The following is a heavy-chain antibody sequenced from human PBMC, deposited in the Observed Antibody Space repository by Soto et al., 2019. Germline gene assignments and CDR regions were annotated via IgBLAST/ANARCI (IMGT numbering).Heavy chain of an antibody. CDR3: ARLIVATEHESGYFDY. CDR2: IYYSGST. CDR1: GGSISSYY. Sequence: SETLSLTCTVSGGSISSYYWSWIRQPPGKGLEWIGYIYYSGSTNYNPSLKSRVTISVATSKNQFSLKLSSVTAADTAVYYCARLIVATEHESGYFDYWGQGTLVTVSS. D-gene: IGHD5-12*01. V-gene: IGHV4-59*08. J-gene: IGHJ4*02.